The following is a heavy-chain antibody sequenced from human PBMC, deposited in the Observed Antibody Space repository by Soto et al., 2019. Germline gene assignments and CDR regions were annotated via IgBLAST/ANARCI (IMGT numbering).Heavy chain of an antibody. CDR2: IIPIFGTA. V-gene: IGHV1-69*06. D-gene: IGHD2-21*01. Sequence: QVQLVQSGAEVKKPGSSVKVSCKASGGTFSSYAISWVRQAPGQGLEWMGGIIPIFGTANYAQKFQGRVTITADKYTSTAYMGRSSLRSDDTAVYYCARAAIVVVNGTPQGAYFDYWGQGTLVTVSS. J-gene: IGHJ4*02. CDR1: GGTFSSYA. CDR3: ARAAIVVVNGTPQGAYFDY.